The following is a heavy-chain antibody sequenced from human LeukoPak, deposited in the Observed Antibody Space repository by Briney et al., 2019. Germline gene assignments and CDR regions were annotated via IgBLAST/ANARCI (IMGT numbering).Heavy chain of an antibody. J-gene: IGHJ4*02. D-gene: IGHD6-13*01. Sequence: GGSLRLSCAPSGLTFRNYGMHWVRQTPGKGLEWVAIIYYYGSEMFYAASVKGRFTISRDNSKNTVYLQMNSLRAEDTAVYYCATDRSLSWFDYWGQGTLVTVSS. V-gene: IGHV3-33*01. CDR2: IYYYGSEM. CDR3: ATDRSLSWFDY. CDR1: GLTFRNYG.